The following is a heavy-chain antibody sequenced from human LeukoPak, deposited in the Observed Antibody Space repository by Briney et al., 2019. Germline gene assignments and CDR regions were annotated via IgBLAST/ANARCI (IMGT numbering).Heavy chain of an antibody. J-gene: IGHJ4*02. CDR1: GFTFSSYA. CDR3: AKAYSASEQWLVRGFDY. CDR2: ISGSGGST. D-gene: IGHD6-19*01. V-gene: IGHV3-23*01. Sequence: GGSLRLSCAASGFTFSSYAMSWVHQAPGKGLEWVSAISGSGGSTYYADSVKGRFTISRDNSKNTLYLQMNSLRAEDTAVYYCAKAYSASEQWLVRGFDYWGQGTLVTVSS.